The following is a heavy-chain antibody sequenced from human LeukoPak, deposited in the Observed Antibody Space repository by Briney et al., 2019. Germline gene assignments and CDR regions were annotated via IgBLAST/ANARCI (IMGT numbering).Heavy chain of an antibody. J-gene: IGHJ4*02. CDR3: AGPSTYYFDY. CDR2: INHSGST. V-gene: IGHV4-34*01. D-gene: IGHD2-2*01. CDR1: GGSFSGYY. Sequence: PSETLSLTCAVYGGSFSGYYWNWIRQPPGKGLEWIGEINHSGSTNYNPSLKSRVTISVDTSKNQFSLKLSSVTAADTAVYYCAGPSTYYFDYWGQGTLVTVSS.